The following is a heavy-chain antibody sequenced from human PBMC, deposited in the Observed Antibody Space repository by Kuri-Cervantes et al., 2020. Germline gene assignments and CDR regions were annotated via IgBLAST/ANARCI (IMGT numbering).Heavy chain of an antibody. CDR3: AKDWGFGRENYFGY. V-gene: IGHV3-7*05. CDR1: RFTFSRYW. J-gene: IGHJ4*02. CDR2: INQDESQR. Sequence: GGSLRLSCAASRFTFSRYWMSWVRQAPGKGLEWVANINQDESQRYYADSVKGRFTISRDNAKNSLYLQMNGLRPEDTALYYCAKDWGFGRENYFGYWGQGTLVTVSS. D-gene: IGHD3-16*01.